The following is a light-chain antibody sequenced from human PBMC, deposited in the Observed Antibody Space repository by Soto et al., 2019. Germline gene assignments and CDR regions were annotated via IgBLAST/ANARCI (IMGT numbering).Light chain of an antibody. CDR2: KAS. CDR1: QSISTW. V-gene: IGKV1-5*03. CDR3: QQSDNYRT. Sequence: DIQMTQSPSTLSASVGDRVTITCRASQSISTWLAWYQQKPGKAPKLLIYKASTLESGVPSRFSGSGSGTEFTLTISSLQPDDFATYYCQQSDNYRTFGRGTKVEIK. J-gene: IGKJ1*01.